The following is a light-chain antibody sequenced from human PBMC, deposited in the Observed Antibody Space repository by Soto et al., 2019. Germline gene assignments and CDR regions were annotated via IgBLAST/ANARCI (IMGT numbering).Light chain of an antibody. V-gene: IGKV3-15*01. CDR3: QHYNNWPGT. CDR1: QSISAN. J-gene: IGKJ1*01. Sequence: EVIMTLSPGLLSASSGERATLSCRASQSISANLAWYQHKPGQAPRLLIYGASTRATGFPARFSGSGSGTEFTLTISSLQSEDFAVYYCQHYNNWPGTFGQGTKVDI. CDR2: GAS.